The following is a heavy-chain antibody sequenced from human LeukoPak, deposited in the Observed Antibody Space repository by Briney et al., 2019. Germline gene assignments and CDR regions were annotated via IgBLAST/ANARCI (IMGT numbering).Heavy chain of an antibody. D-gene: IGHD2-2*01. Sequence: KPSETLSLTCTVSGGSISSYYWSWIRQPPGKGLEWIGYIYYSGSTNYNPSLKSRVTISVDTSKNQFSLKLSSVTAADTAVYYCARAPSVGGYCSSTSCYQRFDPWGQGTLVTVSS. CDR1: GGSISSYY. CDR2: IYYSGST. V-gene: IGHV4-59*01. J-gene: IGHJ5*02. CDR3: ARAPSVGGYCSSTSCYQRFDP.